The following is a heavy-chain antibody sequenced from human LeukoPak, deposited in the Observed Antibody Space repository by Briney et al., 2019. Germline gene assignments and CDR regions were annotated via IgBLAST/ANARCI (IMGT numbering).Heavy chain of an antibody. CDR2: INTDGSIT. J-gene: IGHJ4*02. D-gene: IGHD1-26*01. Sequence: GGSLRLSCAASRFTFSSYWLHWVRQAPGKGLVWVSRINTDGSITNYADSVKGRFTISRDNAKNTLYLQMNSLRAEDTAIYYCARGSGSYPFDYWGQGTLVTVSS. V-gene: IGHV3-74*01. CDR1: RFTFSSYW. CDR3: ARGSGSYPFDY.